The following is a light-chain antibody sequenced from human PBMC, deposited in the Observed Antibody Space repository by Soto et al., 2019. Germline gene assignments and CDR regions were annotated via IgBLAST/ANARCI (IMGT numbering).Light chain of an antibody. Sequence: EIVMTQSPATLSVSPGERATLSCRASQSITNNYLAWYQQKPGRAHRLLIYGASSRATGIPDRFSGSGSGTDFTLTISRLKSEDFAVYYCQQYNDWPAITFGQGTRLEIK. CDR3: QQYNDWPAIT. CDR2: GAS. CDR1: QSITNN. J-gene: IGKJ5*01. V-gene: IGKV3D-15*01.